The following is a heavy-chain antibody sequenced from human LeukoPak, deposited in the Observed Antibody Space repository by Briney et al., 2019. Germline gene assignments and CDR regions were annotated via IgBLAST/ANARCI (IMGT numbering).Heavy chain of an antibody. D-gene: IGHD2/OR15-2a*01. Sequence: PGGSLRLSCAASGFTFSSYAMSWVRQAPGKGLEWVSSISSSSGFIYYADSVKGRFTISRDNAENSLYLQMKSLRAEDTAVYYCAGDVRTTVNWGQGTLVTVSS. CDR3: AGDVRTTVN. V-gene: IGHV3-21*01. CDR2: ISSSSGFI. CDR1: GFTFSSYA. J-gene: IGHJ1*01.